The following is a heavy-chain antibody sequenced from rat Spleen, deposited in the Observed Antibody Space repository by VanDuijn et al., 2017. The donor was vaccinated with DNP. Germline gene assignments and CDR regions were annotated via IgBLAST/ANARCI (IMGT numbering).Heavy chain of an antibody. Sequence: QVQLKESGPGLVQPSQTLSLTCTVSEFSLSDYSIHWVRQPPGKGLEWIAAISNSGITYYNSALKSRLIIRRDTSKSQVFLKMNSLQTEDTAMYFCVRWEGINGYWGQGTLVTVSS. CDR2: ISNSGIT. CDR3: VRWEGINGY. D-gene: IGHD1-11*01. V-gene: IGHV2-6*01. J-gene: IGHJ3*01. CDR1: EFSLSDYS.